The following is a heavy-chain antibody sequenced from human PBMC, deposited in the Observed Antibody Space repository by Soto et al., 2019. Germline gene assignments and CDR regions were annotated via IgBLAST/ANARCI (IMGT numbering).Heavy chain of an antibody. J-gene: IGHJ4*02. CDR2: INPKTGGT. CDR1: GYTFTDYY. Sequence: ASVKVSCKASGYTFTDYYMHWVRQAPGQGLEWMGWINPKTGGTNYVQKFQGRVTMTRDTSITTAYMELSRLRSDDTAVYYCARDVVGPDYFYSWGQGTLVTVSS. CDR3: ARDVVGPDYFYS. V-gene: IGHV1-2*02. D-gene: IGHD1-26*01.